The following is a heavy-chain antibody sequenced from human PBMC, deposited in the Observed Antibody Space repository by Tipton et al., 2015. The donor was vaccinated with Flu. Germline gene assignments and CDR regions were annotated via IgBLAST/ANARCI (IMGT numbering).Heavy chain of an antibody. D-gene: IGHD3-3*01. Sequence: TLSLTCSVSGDSISSDYYWGWIRQPPGKGLEWIGNIFHTGSTYHNPSLKSRVTISINTSKNQFSLKVFSVTAADTAVYYCARDHPPSITVLGEITDYFGMAVWGQGTTVTVSS. J-gene: IGHJ6*02. CDR3: ARDHPPSITVLGEITDYFGMAV. CDR2: IFHTGST. V-gene: IGHV4-38-2*02. CDR1: GDSISSDYY.